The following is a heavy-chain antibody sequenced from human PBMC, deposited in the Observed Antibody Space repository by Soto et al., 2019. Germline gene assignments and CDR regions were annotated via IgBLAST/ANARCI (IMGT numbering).Heavy chain of an antibody. Sequence: GGSLRLSCAASGFTFSTYWMHWVRQAPGKGLMWVSHINNDGSDTTYADSVKGRFTISRDNAKNSLYLQMNSLRDEDTAVYYCARERAVGIAVALNWFDPWGQGTLVTVSS. D-gene: IGHD6-19*01. J-gene: IGHJ5*02. CDR2: INNDGSDT. V-gene: IGHV3-74*03. CDR1: GFTFSTYW. CDR3: ARERAVGIAVALNWFDP.